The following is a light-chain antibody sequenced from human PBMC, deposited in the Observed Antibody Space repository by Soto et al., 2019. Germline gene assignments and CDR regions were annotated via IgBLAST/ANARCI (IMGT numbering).Light chain of an antibody. CDR3: LQHDTYPLT. CDR2: TTS. V-gene: IGKV1-17*01. CDR1: QSISSY. Sequence: GDRVTITCRASQSISSYLNWYQQKPGKAPKRLIFTTSNLQNGVPSRFSGSGSGTEFTLTITSLQPEDFATYYCLQHDTYPLTFGGGTKVDIK. J-gene: IGKJ4*01.